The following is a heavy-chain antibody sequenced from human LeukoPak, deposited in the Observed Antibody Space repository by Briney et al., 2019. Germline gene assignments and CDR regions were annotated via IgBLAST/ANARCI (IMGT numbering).Heavy chain of an antibody. V-gene: IGHV3-23*01. CDR3: AKDLLRPFQASMDTAMVTAFDY. CDR1: GFTLSTNA. Sequence: GGSLRPSCLTSGFTLSTNAMSWVRQAPGKGLEWISGISGSGASTYYADSVKGRFTISRDDSRNTLYLQMNSLRGDDTAVYYCAKDLLRPFQASMDTAMVTAFDYWGQGTLVTVSS. D-gene: IGHD5-18*01. CDR2: ISGSGAST. J-gene: IGHJ4*02.